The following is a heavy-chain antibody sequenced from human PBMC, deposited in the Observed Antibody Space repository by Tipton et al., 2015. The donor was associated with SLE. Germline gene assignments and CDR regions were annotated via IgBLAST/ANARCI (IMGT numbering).Heavy chain of an antibody. V-gene: IGHV4-30-2*01. D-gene: IGHD3-16*02. Sequence: TLSLTCTVSGDSFSSGSSSWNWVRQPPGKGLEWIGEVFRGGSTNYSPSLESRVTITVDMSKNQFSLGLSSVTAADTAVYYCAQAHLWGSYRYASDIWGQGTMVTVSS. CDR1: GDSFSSGSSS. J-gene: IGHJ3*02. CDR2: VFRGGST. CDR3: AQAHLWGSYRYASDI.